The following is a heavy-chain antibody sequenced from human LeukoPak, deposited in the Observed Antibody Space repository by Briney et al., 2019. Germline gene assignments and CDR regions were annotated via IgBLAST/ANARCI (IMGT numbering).Heavy chain of an antibody. CDR3: AREIIGMIVVDYIRHGGYFDY. Sequence: PGGSLRLSCAASGFTFSSYEMNWVRQAPGKGLEWVSYISSSGSTIYYADSVKGRFTISRDNAKNSLYLQMNSLRAEDTAVYYCAREIIGMIVVDYIRHGGYFDYWGQGTLVTVSS. CDR1: GFTFSSYE. CDR2: ISSSGSTI. D-gene: IGHD3-22*01. V-gene: IGHV3-48*03. J-gene: IGHJ4*02.